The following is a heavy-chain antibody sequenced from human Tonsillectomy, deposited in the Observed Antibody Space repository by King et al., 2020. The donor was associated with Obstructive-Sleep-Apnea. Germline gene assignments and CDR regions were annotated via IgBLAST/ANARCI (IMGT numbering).Heavy chain of an antibody. J-gene: IGHJ4*02. V-gene: IGHV1-18*01. CDR2: ISGYNGNT. CDR1: GYTFTNYG. D-gene: IGHD6-13*01. Sequence: VQLVESGAEVKKPGASVKVSCKASGYTFTNYGISWVRQAPGQGLAWMGCISGYNGNTDYAQKFQGRVTMTTDTSTSTGYMELRGLRSDDTAVYYCARDGFFVAAGTGFDYWGQGTLVTVSS. CDR3: ARDGFFVAAGTGFDY.